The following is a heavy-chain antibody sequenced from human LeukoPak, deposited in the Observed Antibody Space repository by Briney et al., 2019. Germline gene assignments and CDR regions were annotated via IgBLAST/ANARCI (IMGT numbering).Heavy chain of an antibody. CDR2: IYYSGST. J-gene: IGHJ5*02. CDR1: GGSISSSSYY. Sequence: SETLSLTCTVSGGSISSSSYYWGWIRQPPGKGLEWIGSIYYSGSTYYNPSLKSRVTISVDTSKNQFSLNLSSGTAGDTAGDYFSTFSLNSRPFDPLGQGTLVTVSS. V-gene: IGHV4-39*07. D-gene: IGHD2/OR15-2a*01. CDR3: STFSLNSRPFDP.